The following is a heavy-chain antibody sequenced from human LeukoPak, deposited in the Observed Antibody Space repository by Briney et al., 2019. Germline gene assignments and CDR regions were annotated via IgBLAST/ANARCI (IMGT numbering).Heavy chain of an antibody. V-gene: IGHV3-21*01. CDR1: GFTFSNYG. D-gene: IGHD3-10*01. CDR2: ISPSSSYI. CDR3: ARDRVAVVRGVSALDY. Sequence: GGSLRLSCAASGFTFSNYGMNWVRQAPGEGLEWVSSISPSSSYIYYADSMKGRFTISRDNAKNSLYLQMNSLRAEDTAVYYCARDRVAVVRGVSALDYWGQGTLVTVSS. J-gene: IGHJ4*02.